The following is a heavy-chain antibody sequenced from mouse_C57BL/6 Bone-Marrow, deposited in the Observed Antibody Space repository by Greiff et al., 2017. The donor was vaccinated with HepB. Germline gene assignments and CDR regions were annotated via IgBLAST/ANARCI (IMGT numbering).Heavy chain of an antibody. D-gene: IGHD1-1*01. J-gene: IGHJ2*01. CDR1: GFSLTSYG. CDR3: ARAPNYVSSPDY. Sequence: VQVVESGPGLVQPSQSLSLSCTVSGFSLTSYGVHWVRQSPGKGLEWLGVIWSGGCTDYNAAFISRLSISKDNSKSQVFFKMNRLQADDTSIYYCARAPNYVSSPDYWGQGTTLTVSS. V-gene: IGHV2-2*01. CDR2: IWSGGCT.